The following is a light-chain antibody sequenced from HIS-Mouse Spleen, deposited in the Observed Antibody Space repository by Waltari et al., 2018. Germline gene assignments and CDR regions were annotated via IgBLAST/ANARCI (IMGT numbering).Light chain of an antibody. J-gene: IGKJ5*01. V-gene: IGKV1-13*02. CDR3: QQFNSYPIT. CDR1: QGISSA. CDR2: DAS. Sequence: AIQLTQSPSSLSASVGDRVTITCRASQGISSALAWDQQKPGKAPKLLIYDASSLESEVPSRFSGSGSGTDFTLTISSLQPEDFATYYCQQFNSYPITFGQGTRLEIK.